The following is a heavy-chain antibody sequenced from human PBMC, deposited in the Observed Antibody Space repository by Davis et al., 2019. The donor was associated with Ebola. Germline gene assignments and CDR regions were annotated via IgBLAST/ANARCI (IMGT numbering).Heavy chain of an antibody. Sequence: GESLKISCAASGFTFSNAWMSWVRQAPGKGLEWVGRIKSKTDGGTTDYAASVKGRFTISRVDSKNTLYLQMNSLKTEDTAVYYCTTAVLWFSPDYWGQGTLVTVSS. V-gene: IGHV3-15*01. CDR3: TTAVLWFSPDY. CDR2: IKSKTDGGTT. CDR1: GFTFSNAW. D-gene: IGHD3-10*01. J-gene: IGHJ4*02.